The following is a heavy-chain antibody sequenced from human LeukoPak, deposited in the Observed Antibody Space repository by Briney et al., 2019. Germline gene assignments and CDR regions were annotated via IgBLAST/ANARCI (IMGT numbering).Heavy chain of an antibody. CDR2: IYYSGST. CDR3: ARSAPLRYPMYYMDV. V-gene: IGHV4-61*08. D-gene: IGHD3-9*01. Sequence: SETLSLTCTVSGGSISSGDYYWSWIRQPPGKGLEWIGYIYYSGSTYYNPSLKSRVTMSVDTSKNQFSLKLSSVTAADTAVYYCARSAPLRYPMYYMDVWGKGTTVTVSS. J-gene: IGHJ6*03. CDR1: GGSISSGDYY.